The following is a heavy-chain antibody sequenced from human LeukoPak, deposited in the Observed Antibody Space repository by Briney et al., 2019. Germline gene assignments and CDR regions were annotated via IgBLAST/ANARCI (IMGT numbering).Heavy chain of an antibody. Sequence: GGSLRLSCAASGFTFSSYDMHWVRQATGKGLEWVSAIGTAGDTYYPGSVKGRFTISRENAKNSLYLQMNSLRAGDTAVYYCARAKYNYGYSDAFDIWGQGTMVTVSS. D-gene: IGHD5-18*01. CDR1: GFTFSSYD. J-gene: IGHJ3*02. CDR3: ARAKYNYGYSDAFDI. CDR2: IGTAGDT. V-gene: IGHV3-13*01.